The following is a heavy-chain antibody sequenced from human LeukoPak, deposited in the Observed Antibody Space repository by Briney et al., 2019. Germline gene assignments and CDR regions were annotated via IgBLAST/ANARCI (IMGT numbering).Heavy chain of an antibody. V-gene: IGHV4-34*01. CDR2: IYHLGTN. J-gene: IGHJ5*02. D-gene: IGHD1-7*01. CDR3: ARGVFPGNSQKNWFDP. CDR1: TGSFSSQY. Sequence: SETLSLTCAVYTGSFSSQYWRWVRQPPGKGLEWIGEIYHLGTNAYNPSLKSGLTISIDTAKNQFSLKLTSVTAADTAVYYCARGVFPGNSQKNWFDPWGHGILVSVSS.